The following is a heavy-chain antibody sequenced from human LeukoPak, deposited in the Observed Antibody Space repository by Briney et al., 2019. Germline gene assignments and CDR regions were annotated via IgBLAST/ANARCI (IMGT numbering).Heavy chain of an antibody. CDR2: ISGSGGST. CDR3: AKDDFYSGSYYFDY. CDR1: GFTFDDYG. V-gene: IGHV3-23*01. J-gene: IGHJ4*02. Sequence: GGSLRLSCAASGFTFDDYGMSWVRQAPGKGLEWVSAISGSGGSTYYADSVKGRFTISRDNSKNTLYLQMNSLRAEDTAVYYCAKDDFYSGSYYFDYWGQGTLVTVSS. D-gene: IGHD1-26*01.